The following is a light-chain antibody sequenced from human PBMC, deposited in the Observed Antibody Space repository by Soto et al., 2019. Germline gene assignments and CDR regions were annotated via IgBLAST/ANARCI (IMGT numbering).Light chain of an antibody. CDR1: QSVSTY. J-gene: IGKJ4*01. CDR2: DAS. Sequence: EVVLTQSPATLSLSPGERATLSCRASQSVSTYLAWYQHKPGQAPRLLIYDASIRATGTPARFSGGGSGTDFTLTISSLAPEDLAVYYCQHRSHSPPGPTFGGGTKVEIK. CDR3: QHRSHSPPGPT. V-gene: IGKV3-11*01.